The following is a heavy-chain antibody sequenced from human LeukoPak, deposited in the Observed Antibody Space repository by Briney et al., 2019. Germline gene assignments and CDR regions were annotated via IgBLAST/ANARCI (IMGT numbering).Heavy chain of an antibody. Sequence: GGSLRLSCAASGFTLINYGMHWVRQAPGKGLEWVSVIYSGGSTYYADSVKGRFTISRDNSKNTLYLQMNSLRAEDTAVYYCVRGDYGDYTLFDYWGQGTLVTVSS. CDR1: GFTLINYG. J-gene: IGHJ4*02. D-gene: IGHD4-17*01. V-gene: IGHV3-53*01. CDR2: IYSGGST. CDR3: VRGDYGDYTLFDY.